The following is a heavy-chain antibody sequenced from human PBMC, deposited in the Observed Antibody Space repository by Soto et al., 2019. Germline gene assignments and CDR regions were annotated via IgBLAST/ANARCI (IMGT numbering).Heavy chain of an antibody. D-gene: IGHD3-3*01. V-gene: IGHV1-8*02. CDR2: MNPNSGNT. J-gene: IGHJ6*03. Sequence: ASVKVTLKASGYNFTYYDINWVRQATGQGLEWMGWMNPNSGNTGYAQKFQGRVTMTRNTSISTAYMELSSLRSEDTAVYYCARARLKPDVTIFGVVAYYYYMDVWGKGTTVTVS. CDR1: GYNFTYYD. CDR3: ARARLKPDVTIFGVVAYYYYMDV.